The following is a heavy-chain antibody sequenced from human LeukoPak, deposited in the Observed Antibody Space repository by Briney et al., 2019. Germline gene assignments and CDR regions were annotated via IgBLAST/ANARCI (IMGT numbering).Heavy chain of an antibody. CDR2: IFSSAST. Sequence: PSETLSLTCTVSGGSISSRGYYWSWIRQHPGKGLEWIGSIFSSASTNYNPSLKSRVIISVDTSRNQFSLKLTSVTAADTAVYYCARDFTGGSFDSWGQGTLVTVSS. V-gene: IGHV4-31*03. CDR3: ARDFTGGSFDS. J-gene: IGHJ5*01. CDR1: GGSISSRGYY. D-gene: IGHD2-8*02.